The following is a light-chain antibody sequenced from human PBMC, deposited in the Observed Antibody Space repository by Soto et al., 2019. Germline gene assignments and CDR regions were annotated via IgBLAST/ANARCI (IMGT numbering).Light chain of an antibody. CDR3: QQYNSYSGYT. J-gene: IGKJ5*01. V-gene: IGKV1-5*01. CDR2: DAS. CDR1: QSISSW. Sequence: DIQMTQSPSTLSASVGDRVTITCRASQSISSWLAWYQQKPGKAPKFLIYDASSLQSGVPSRFSGSGSGTEFTLTISSLQPDDFATYYCQQYNSYSGYTFGQGTRLEI.